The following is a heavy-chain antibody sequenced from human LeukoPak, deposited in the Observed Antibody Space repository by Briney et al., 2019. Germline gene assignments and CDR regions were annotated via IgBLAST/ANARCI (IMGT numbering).Heavy chain of an antibody. J-gene: IGHJ5*02. V-gene: IGHV5-10-1*01. CDR1: GYTFTNNY. CDR3: ARRVSSSGWFDL. Sequence: KVSCKASGYTFTNNYLHWVRQMPGKGLEWMGRIDPSDSYTNYSPSFQGHVTISADKSISTAYLQWSSLKASDTAMYYCARRVSSSGWFDLWGQGTLVTVSS. CDR2: IDPSDSYT. D-gene: IGHD6-6*01.